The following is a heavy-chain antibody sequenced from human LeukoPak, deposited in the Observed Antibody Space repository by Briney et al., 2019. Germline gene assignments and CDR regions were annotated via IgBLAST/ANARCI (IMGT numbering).Heavy chain of an antibody. CDR3: ARDQGSTSYYYYMDV. J-gene: IGHJ6*03. Sequence: ASVKVSCKASGYTFTGYYMHWVRQAPGQGLEWMGWLNPNRGGTNYAQKFQGRVTMTRDTSISTAYMELSRLRSDDTAVYYCARDQGSTSYYYYMDVWGKGTTVTISS. CDR2: LNPNRGGT. CDR1: GYTFTGYY. V-gene: IGHV1-2*02. D-gene: IGHD2-2*01.